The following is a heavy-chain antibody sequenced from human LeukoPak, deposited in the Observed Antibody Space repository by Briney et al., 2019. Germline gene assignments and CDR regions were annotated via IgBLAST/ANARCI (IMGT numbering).Heavy chain of an antibody. CDR1: GFTFSSYW. CDR2: IKQDGSEK. CDR3: ARDGSSGWYLGNYFDY. V-gene: IGHV3-7*01. J-gene: IGHJ4*02. D-gene: IGHD6-19*01. Sequence: GGSLRLSCAASGFTFSSYWMHWVRQAPGKGLEWVANIKQDGSEKYYVDSVKGRFTISRDNAKNSLYLQMNSLRAEDTAVYYCARDGSSGWYLGNYFDYWGQGTLVTVSS.